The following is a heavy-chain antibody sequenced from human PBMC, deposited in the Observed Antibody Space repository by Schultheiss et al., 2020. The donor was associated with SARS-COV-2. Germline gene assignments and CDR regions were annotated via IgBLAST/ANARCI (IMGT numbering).Heavy chain of an antibody. Sequence: SETLSLTCAVYGGSFSGYYWSWIRQPAGKGLEWIGRIYTSGSTNYNPSLKSRVTISVDTSKNQFSLKLSSVTAADTAVYYCARAREDPDRLAVGHFDYWGQGTLVTVSS. CDR3: ARAREDPDRLAVGHFDY. V-gene: IGHV4-59*10. CDR2: IYTSGST. J-gene: IGHJ4*02. D-gene: IGHD1-14*01. CDR1: GGSFSGYY.